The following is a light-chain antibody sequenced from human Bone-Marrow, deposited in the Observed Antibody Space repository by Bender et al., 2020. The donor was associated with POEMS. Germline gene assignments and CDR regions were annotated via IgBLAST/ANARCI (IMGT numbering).Light chain of an antibody. Sequence: QLVLTQSPSASASLGASVRLTCTLNSGFTSNAIAWHQQRPGKGPRYLMNVNPDGSHTKGDGIPDRFSGSSSGAERYLTISSLQSDDESDYYCQTWGTGYVVFGGGTKLTVL. J-gene: IGLJ2*01. V-gene: IGLV4-69*01. CDR3: QTWGTGYVV. CDR2: VNPDGSH. CDR1: SGFTSNA.